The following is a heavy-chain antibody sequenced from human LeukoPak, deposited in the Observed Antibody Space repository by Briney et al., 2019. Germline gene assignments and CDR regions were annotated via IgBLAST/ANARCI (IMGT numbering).Heavy chain of an antibody. CDR1: GFTFSSYW. Sequence: GGSLRLSCAASGFTFSSYWMHWVRQAPGEGLVWVSRINSDGSSTSYADSVKGRFTISRDNAKNTLYLQMSSLRAEDTAVYYCARVRWPYNWFDPWGQGTLVTVSS. CDR3: ARVRWPYNWFDP. V-gene: IGHV3-74*01. CDR2: INSDGSST. D-gene: IGHD2-15*01. J-gene: IGHJ5*02.